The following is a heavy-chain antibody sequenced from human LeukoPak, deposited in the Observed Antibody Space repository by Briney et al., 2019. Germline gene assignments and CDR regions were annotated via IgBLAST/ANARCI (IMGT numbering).Heavy chain of an antibody. Sequence: GGSQRLSCTVSGFTFHNYAMNWVRQPPGKGLEWVSVFADGTGGTHYADSVKGRFTISRDNSKNTLYLQMESLRVEDTATYYCASGDSSSWFSFGYWGHGTLVTVSS. CDR2: FADGTGGT. CDR3: ASGDSSSWFSFGY. CDR1: GFTFHNYA. J-gene: IGHJ4*01. D-gene: IGHD6-13*01. V-gene: IGHV3-23*01.